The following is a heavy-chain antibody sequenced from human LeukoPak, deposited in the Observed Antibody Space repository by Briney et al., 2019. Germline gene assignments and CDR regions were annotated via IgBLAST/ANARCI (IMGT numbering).Heavy chain of an antibody. CDR2: IRSKANSYAT. Sequence: PGGSLRLSCAASGFTFSGSAMHWVRQASGKGLEWVGRIRSKANSYATAYAASVKGRFTISRDDSKNTAYLQMNSLKTEDTAVYYCTRPGLYSYDLVDWGQGTLVTVSS. CDR1: GFTFSGSA. CDR3: TRPGLYSYDLVD. J-gene: IGHJ4*02. V-gene: IGHV3-73*01. D-gene: IGHD5-18*01.